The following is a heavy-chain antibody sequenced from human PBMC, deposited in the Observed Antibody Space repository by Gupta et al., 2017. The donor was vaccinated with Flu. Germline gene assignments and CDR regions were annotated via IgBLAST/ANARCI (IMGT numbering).Heavy chain of an antibody. CDR2: MWYDGSNK. Sequence: QVQLLESGGGVVQPGRYLRLSCAASGVTFSRYGMHWVLQAPGKGLEWGAVMWYDGSNKYYADAVKGRFTISRDNSKNTLDLQMNCLRAEDTAVYYCARGRGIAVAGTSRGMDVWGQGTTVTVSS. CDR3: ARGRGIAVAGTSRGMDV. CDR1: GVTFSRYG. D-gene: IGHD6-19*01. V-gene: IGHV3-33*01. J-gene: IGHJ6*02.